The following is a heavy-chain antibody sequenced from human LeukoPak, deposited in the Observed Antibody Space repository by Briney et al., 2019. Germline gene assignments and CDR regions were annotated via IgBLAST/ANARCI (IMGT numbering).Heavy chain of an antibody. J-gene: IGHJ4*02. CDR1: GGSISNAAYY. D-gene: IGHD2-15*01. CDR3: ARMGGSLGYCLG. V-gene: IGHV4-31*02. Sequence: SETLSLTCTVSGGSISNAAYYWSWIRQHPGKGLEWIGYIYYSGSTYYNPSLKSRVTISVDTSKNQFSLELNSVTAADTAVYYCARMGGSLGYCLGWGQGTLVTVSS. CDR2: IYYSGST.